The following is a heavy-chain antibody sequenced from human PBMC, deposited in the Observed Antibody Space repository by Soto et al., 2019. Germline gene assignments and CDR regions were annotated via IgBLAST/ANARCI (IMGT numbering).Heavy chain of an antibody. D-gene: IGHD3-22*01. CDR2: IYYSGST. V-gene: IGHV4-30-4*01. CDR1: GGSISSGDYY. CDR3: ARDKYYYHSSGYSHAFDI. J-gene: IGHJ3*02. Sequence: SETLSLTCTVSGGSISSGDYYWSWIRQPPGKGLEWIGYIYYSGSTYYNPSLKSRVTISVDTSKNQFSLKLSSVTAADTAVYYCARDKYYYHSSGYSHAFDIWGQGTMVTV.